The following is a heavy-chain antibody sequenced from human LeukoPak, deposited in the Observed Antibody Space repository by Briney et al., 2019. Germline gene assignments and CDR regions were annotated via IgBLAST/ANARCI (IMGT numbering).Heavy chain of an antibody. CDR2: INHSGST. CDR3: ARAYSSSWYYYYGMDV. J-gene: IGHJ6*02. Sequence: SGTLSLTCAVYGGSFSGYYWSWICQPPGKGLEWIGEINHSGSTNYNPSLKSRVTISVDTSKNQFSLKLSSVTAADTAVYYCARAYSSSWYYYYGMDVWGQGTTVTVSS. CDR1: GGSFSGYY. D-gene: IGHD6-13*01. V-gene: IGHV4-34*01.